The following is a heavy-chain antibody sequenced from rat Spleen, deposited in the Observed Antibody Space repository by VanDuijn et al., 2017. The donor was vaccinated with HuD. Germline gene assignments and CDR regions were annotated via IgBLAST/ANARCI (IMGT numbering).Heavy chain of an antibody. CDR1: GFSLSNYG. Sequence: QVQLKESGPGLVQPSQTLSLTCTVSGFSLSNYGLIWVRQPPGKGLEWMGVIWGNGNANYNSALKSRLSISRDTSKSQIYLKMNSLQTEDTATYFCARADVAGLSTDGIWGQGIMVTVSS. CDR3: ARADVAGLSTDGI. V-gene: IGHV2-13*01. D-gene: IGHD1-2*01. J-gene: IGHJ2*01. CDR2: IWGNGNA.